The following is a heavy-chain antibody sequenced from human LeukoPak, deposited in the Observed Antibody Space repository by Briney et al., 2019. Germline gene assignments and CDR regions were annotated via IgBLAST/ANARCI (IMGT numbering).Heavy chain of an antibody. CDR3: AKAPLPAADYWYFDV. J-gene: IGHJ2*01. CDR1: GFTFSSYG. Sequence: GRSLRLSCAASGFTFSSYGMHWVRQAPGKGLEWVAFIRYDGSNKYYADSVKGRFTISRDNSKNTLYLQMNSLRAEDTAVYYCAKAPLPAADYWYFDVWGRGTLVTVSS. V-gene: IGHV3-30*02. CDR2: IRYDGSNK. D-gene: IGHD2-2*01.